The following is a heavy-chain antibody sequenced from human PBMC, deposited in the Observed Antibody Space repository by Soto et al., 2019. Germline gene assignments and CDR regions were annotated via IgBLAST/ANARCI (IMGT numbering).Heavy chain of an antibody. CDR2: ISGSGGST. CDR3: AKEVGMATIPWYFDL. Sequence: VGSLRLSCAASGFTFSSYAMSWVRQAPGKGLEWVSAISGSGGSTYYADSVKGRFTISRDNSKNTLYLQMNSLRAEDTAVYYCAKEVGMATIPWYFDLWGRGTLVTVSS. CDR1: GFTFSSYA. D-gene: IGHD5-12*01. V-gene: IGHV3-23*01. J-gene: IGHJ2*01.